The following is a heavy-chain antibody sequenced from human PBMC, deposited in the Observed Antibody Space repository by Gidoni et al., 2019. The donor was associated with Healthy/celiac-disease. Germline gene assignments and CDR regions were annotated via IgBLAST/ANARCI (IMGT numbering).Heavy chain of an antibody. CDR2: IIPIFGTA. J-gene: IGHJ5*02. Sequence: QLQLLQSGAEVKKPGSSVKVACKASGGTFSSYAISWVRQFPGQGLEWMGGIIPIFGTANYAQKFQGRVTITAVESTSTAYMELSSMRSEDTAVYYCARVGGAAGTENWFDPWGQGTLVTVSS. CDR1: GGTFSSYA. CDR3: ARVGGAAGTENWFDP. V-gene: IGHV1-69*01. D-gene: IGHD6-13*01.